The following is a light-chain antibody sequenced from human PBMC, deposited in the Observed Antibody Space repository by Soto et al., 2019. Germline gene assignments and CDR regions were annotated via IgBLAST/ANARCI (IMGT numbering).Light chain of an antibody. Sequence: EIVLTQSPGTLSLSPGERATLSCRASQSVSSSYLAWYQQKPGQAPRLLIYGASSRATGIPDRFSGSGSGTDFTLTITSLQSEDFAVYYCQQYGSSPPSITFGQGTRLEI. CDR3: QQYGSSPPSIT. CDR2: GAS. J-gene: IGKJ5*01. CDR1: QSVSSSY. V-gene: IGKV3-20*01.